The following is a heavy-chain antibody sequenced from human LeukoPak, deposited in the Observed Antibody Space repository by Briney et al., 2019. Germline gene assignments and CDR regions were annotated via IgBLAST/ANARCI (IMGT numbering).Heavy chain of an antibody. CDR2: IGPAGDT. D-gene: IGHD2-15*01. Sequence: GGSLRLSCAASGFTFSTYDLHWVRQATGKGLEWVSGIGPAGDTYYSVSVKGRFTISRENAKNSLYLQMNGLRAGDTAVYYCVRDICNAGRCYLEPDYWGQGTLVTVSS. V-gene: IGHV3-13*01. CDR3: VRDICNAGRCYLEPDY. CDR1: GFTFSTYD. J-gene: IGHJ4*02.